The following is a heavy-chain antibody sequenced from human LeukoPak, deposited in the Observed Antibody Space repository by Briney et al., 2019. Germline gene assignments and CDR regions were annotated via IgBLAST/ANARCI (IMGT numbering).Heavy chain of an antibody. J-gene: IGHJ4*02. CDR2: ISGSGGST. Sequence: GGSLRLSCAASGFSFSSYSMIWVRQAPGKGLEWVSAISGSGGSTYYADSVKGRFTISRDNSKNTLYLQMNSLRAEVTAVYYCAKDLPGDSEVSDYWGQGTLVTVSS. D-gene: IGHD2-21*01. CDR1: GFSFSSYS. CDR3: AKDLPGDSEVSDY. V-gene: IGHV3-23*01.